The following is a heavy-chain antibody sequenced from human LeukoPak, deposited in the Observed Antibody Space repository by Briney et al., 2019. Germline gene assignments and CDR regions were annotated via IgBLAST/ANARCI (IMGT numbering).Heavy chain of an antibody. Sequence: GGSLRLSCAASGFTFSNYSMHWVRQAPGKGLKWVSSISSLSSYIYYADSLKGRFTISRDNPKNSLYLQMNSLRAEDTAVYYCARGGPRDGYDYWGQGTLVTVSS. CDR2: ISSLSSYI. D-gene: IGHD5-18*01. J-gene: IGHJ4*02. CDR3: ARGGPRDGYDY. V-gene: IGHV3-21*01. CDR1: GFTFSNYS.